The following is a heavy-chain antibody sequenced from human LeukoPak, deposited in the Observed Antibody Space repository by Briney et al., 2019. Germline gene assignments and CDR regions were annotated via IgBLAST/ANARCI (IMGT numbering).Heavy chain of an antibody. D-gene: IGHD2-15*01. CDR3: ARSGGYYFDY. V-gene: IGHV3-21*05. J-gene: IGHJ4*02. CDR2: ISSSSSYI. Sequence: GGSLRLSCAASGFTFSSYSMNWVRQAPGKGLEWVSFISSSSSYIYYADSVKGRFTISRDNAKNSLYLLMNSLRAEDTAVYYCARSGGYYFDYWGQGTLVTVSS. CDR1: GFTFSSYS.